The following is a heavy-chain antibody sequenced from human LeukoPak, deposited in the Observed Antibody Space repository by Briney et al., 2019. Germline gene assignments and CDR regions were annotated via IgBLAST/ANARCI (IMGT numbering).Heavy chain of an antibody. CDR2: INPNSGGT. D-gene: IGHD3-10*01. CDR3: ARDRGDWDAFDI. CDR1: GYTFTGYF. V-gene: IGHV1-2*02. Sequence: ASVTVSCKASGYTFTGYFMHWVRQAPGQGLEWMGWINPNSGGTNYAQKFQGRVTMTRDTSISTAYMEVSRLRSDNTAVYYCARDRGDWDAFDIWGQGTMVTVSS. J-gene: IGHJ3*02.